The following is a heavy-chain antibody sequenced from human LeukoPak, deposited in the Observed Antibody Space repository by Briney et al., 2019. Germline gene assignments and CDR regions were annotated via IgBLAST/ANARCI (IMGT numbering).Heavy chain of an antibody. CDR1: GYTFTSYG. Sequence: GASVKVSCKASGYTFTSYGISWVRQAPGQGLEWMGWISAYNGNTNYAQKLQGRVTMTTDTSTSTAYMELRSLRSDDTAVYYCAREQGYDSSGYYLYGRGERGGFDYWGQGTLVTVSS. CDR3: AREQGYDSSGYYLYGRGERGGFDY. D-gene: IGHD3-22*01. CDR2: ISAYNGNT. J-gene: IGHJ4*02. V-gene: IGHV1-18*01.